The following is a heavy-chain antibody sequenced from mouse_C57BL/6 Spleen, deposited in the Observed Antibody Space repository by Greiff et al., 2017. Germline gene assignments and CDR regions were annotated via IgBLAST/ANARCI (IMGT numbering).Heavy chain of an antibody. CDR1: GYTFTSYT. V-gene: IGHV1-4*01. D-gene: IGHD2-4*01. J-gene: IGHJ3*01. Sequence: QVQLQQSGAELARPGASVKMSCKASGYTFTSYTMHWVKQRPGQGLEWIGYINPSSGYTKYNQKFKDKATLTADKSSSTAYMQLSSLTSEDSAVYYCARSSYYDYLWCAYWGQGTLVTVSA. CDR2: INPSSGYT. CDR3: ARSSYYDYLWCAY.